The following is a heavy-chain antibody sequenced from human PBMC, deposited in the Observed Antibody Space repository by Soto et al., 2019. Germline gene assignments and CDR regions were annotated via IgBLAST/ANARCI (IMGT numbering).Heavy chain of an antibody. D-gene: IGHD2-15*01. CDR2: IWYDGSNR. V-gene: IGHV3-33*01. Sequence: GGSLRLSCAASGFTFSSYGMHWVRQAPGKGLEWVAVIWYDGSNRYYADSVKGRFTISRDNSKNTFYLQMNSLGAEDTAAYYCAPHVSCSGGSCQYDAFAIRGQGTMVTVSS. CDR1: GFTFSSYG. CDR3: APHVSCSGGSCQYDAFAI. J-gene: IGHJ3*02.